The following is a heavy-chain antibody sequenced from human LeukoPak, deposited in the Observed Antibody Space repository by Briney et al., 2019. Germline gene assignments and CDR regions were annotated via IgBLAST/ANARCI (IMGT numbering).Heavy chain of an antibody. CDR1: GGSISSSNW. Sequence: PSETLSLTCTVSGGSISSSNWWSWVRQPPGRGLEWIGEIYHSGSTNYNPSLKSRVTMSVDKSKNQFSLKLTSVTAADTAVYYCARGKSGSSHFHYWGQGTLVTVSS. CDR3: ARGKSGSSHFHY. CDR2: IYHSGST. J-gene: IGHJ4*02. D-gene: IGHD1-26*01. V-gene: IGHV4-4*02.